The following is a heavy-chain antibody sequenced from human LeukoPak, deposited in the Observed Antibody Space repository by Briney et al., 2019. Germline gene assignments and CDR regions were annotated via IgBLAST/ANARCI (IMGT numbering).Heavy chain of an antibody. J-gene: IGHJ4*02. CDR1: GYTFTVYY. CDR3: ARGGLPASFDY. V-gene: IGHV1-2*02. CDR2: INPKNGGT. D-gene: IGHD2-21*01. Sequence: ASVKVSCKASGYTFTVYYIHWVRQAPGQGIEWMGWINPKNGGTKYAQNFQGRVTMTRDTSISTGYMELSRLTSDDTAVYSCARGGLPASFDYWGLGTLVTVSS.